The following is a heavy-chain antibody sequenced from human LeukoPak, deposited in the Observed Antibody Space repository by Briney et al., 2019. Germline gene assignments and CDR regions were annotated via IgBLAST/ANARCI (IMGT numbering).Heavy chain of an antibody. D-gene: IGHD3-10*02. Sequence: GASVKGSCKASGYTFTSYYMNWVRQAPGQGLEWMGIINPNGGSTSYAQKFQGRVTMARATSTSTVYMELSSLRSEDTAVYYCARAANMFGDEFDYWGQGTLVTVSS. CDR1: GYTFTSYY. V-gene: IGHV1-46*01. CDR3: ARAANMFGDEFDY. J-gene: IGHJ4*02. CDR2: INPNGGST.